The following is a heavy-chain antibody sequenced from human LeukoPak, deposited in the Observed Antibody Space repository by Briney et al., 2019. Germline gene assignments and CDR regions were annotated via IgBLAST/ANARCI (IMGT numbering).Heavy chain of an antibody. D-gene: IGHD3-16*02. CDR1: GFTFDDYA. CDR3: ASSAIGYDYVWGSYLTDY. Sequence: GGSLRLSCAASGFTFDDYAMHWVRQAPGKGLEWVSSISSSSSYIYYADSVKGRFTTSRDNAKNSLYLQMNSLRAEDTAVYYCASSAIGYDYVWGSYLTDYWGQGTLVTVSS. CDR2: ISSSSSYI. J-gene: IGHJ4*02. V-gene: IGHV3-21*01.